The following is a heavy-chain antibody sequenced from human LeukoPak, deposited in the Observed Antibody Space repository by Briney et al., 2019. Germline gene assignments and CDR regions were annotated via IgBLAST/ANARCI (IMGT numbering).Heavy chain of an antibody. CDR2: ISAYNDNT. D-gene: IGHD2-2*01. V-gene: IGHV1-18*01. CDR3: ARIYCSSTSCPKYYFDY. J-gene: IGHJ4*02. CDR1: GYTFTSYG. Sequence: ASAKASCKASGYTFTSYGISWVRQAPGQGLEWMGWISAYNDNTNYAQKLQGRVTMTTDTSTSTAYMELRSLRSDDTAVYYCARIYCSSTSCPKYYFDYWGQGTLVTVSS.